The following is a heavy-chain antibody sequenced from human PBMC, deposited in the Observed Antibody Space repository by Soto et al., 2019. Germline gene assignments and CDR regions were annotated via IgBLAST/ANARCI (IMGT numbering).Heavy chain of an antibody. V-gene: IGHV4-4*02. J-gene: IGHJ4*02. CDR1: GGSISTSSNL. D-gene: IGHD4-4*01. CDR3: ASLGTTITSFAS. Sequence: SETLSLTCAVSGGSISTSSNLWTWVRQSPGKGLEWIGDIFYTGGTNFNPSLRGRVSISVDKSENQFSLKLTSVTAADTAVYFCASLGTTITSFASWGKGTLVTVSS. CDR2: IFYTGGT.